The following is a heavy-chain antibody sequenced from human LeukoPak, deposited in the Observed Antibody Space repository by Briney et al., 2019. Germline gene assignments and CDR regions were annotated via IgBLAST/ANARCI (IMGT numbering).Heavy chain of an antibody. CDR3: ARHVASTASRYYFDY. V-gene: IGHV4-39*01. Sequence: SETLSLTCTVSGGSISSSSYYWGWIRQPPGKVLEWIGSIYYSWSTYYNPSLKSRFTISVDTSKNPCSLKLRSVTAADTAVYCCARHVASTASRYYFDYWGQGTLVTASS. CDR2: IYYSWST. J-gene: IGHJ4*02. D-gene: IGHD5-18*01. CDR1: GGSISSSSYY.